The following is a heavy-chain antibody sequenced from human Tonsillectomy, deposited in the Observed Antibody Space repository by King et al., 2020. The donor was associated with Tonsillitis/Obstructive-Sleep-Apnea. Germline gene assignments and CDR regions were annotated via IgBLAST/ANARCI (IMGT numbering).Heavy chain of an antibody. J-gene: IGHJ4*02. CDR3: ARHGTAKEPTVEDY. V-gene: IGHV5-51*01. CDR1: GYMFTSYW. D-gene: IGHD1-14*01. CDR2: ISPGGSET. Sequence: VQLVQSRAEVKKPGESLKISCQGSGYMFTSYWIGWVRQMPGKGLEWVGIISPGGSETRYSPSFQGHVTISSDKSISTAYLQRTSLKASDTAIYFCARHGTAKEPTVEDYWGQGTLVTVSS.